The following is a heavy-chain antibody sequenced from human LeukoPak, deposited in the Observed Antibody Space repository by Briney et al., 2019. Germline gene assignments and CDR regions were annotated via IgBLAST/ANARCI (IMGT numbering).Heavy chain of an antibody. CDR3: ARGVPYGPSYEFFDY. CDR1: GGSISSGGYY. V-gene: IGHV4-31*03. J-gene: IGHJ4*02. CDR2: IYYSGST. Sequence: SETLSLTCTVSGGSISSGGYYWSWIRQHPGKGLEWIGYIYYSGSTYCNPSLKSRVTISVDTSKNQFSLKLSSVTAADTAVYYCARGVPYGPSYEFFDYWGQGTLVTVSS. D-gene: IGHD3-10*01.